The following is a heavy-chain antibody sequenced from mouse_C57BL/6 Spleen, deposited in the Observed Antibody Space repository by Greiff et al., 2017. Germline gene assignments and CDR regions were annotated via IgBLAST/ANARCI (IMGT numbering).Heavy chain of an antibody. CDR3: ARGKRLAY. CDR2: INPNNGGT. Sequence: VQLQQSGPELVKPGASVTIPCKASGYTFTDYNMDWVQQSHGKSLEWIGDINPNNGGTYYNQKFKGKATLNVDKSSSTAYMELRSLTAEDTAVYYCARGKRLAYWGQGTLVTVSA. CDR1: GYTFTDYN. J-gene: IGHJ3*01. V-gene: IGHV1-18*01. D-gene: IGHD2-1*01.